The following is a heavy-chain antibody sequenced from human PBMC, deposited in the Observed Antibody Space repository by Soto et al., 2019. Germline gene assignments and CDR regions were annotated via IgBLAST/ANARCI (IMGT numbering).Heavy chain of an antibody. CDR1: GFSLSSYS. V-gene: IGHV3-21*01. D-gene: IGHD2-15*01. CDR3: ARDHRYCSGSSCRPYHYYYGMDV. J-gene: IGHJ6*02. CDR2: ISGTSDYI. Sequence: XGFLRLSGASSGFSLSSYSTNWVRQEPGCGLEWVAAISGTSDYIYYADSVKGRFTISRDNAKTSLYIQMNSLRAEDTAVYYCARDHRYCSGSSCRPYHYYYGMDVWAQGTTVTVTS.